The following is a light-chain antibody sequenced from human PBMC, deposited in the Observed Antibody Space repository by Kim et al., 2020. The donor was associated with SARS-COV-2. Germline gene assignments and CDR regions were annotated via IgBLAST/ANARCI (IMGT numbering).Light chain of an antibody. CDR2: GNS. J-gene: IGLJ1*01. CDR3: QSYDSSLSGYV. Sequence: QRVTLACTGSSSNIGAGYDVHWYQQLPGTAPKLLIYGNSHRPSGVPDRFSGSKSGTSASLAITGLQAEDEADYYCQSYDSSLSGYVFGTGTKVTVL. V-gene: IGLV1-40*01. CDR1: SSNIGAGYD.